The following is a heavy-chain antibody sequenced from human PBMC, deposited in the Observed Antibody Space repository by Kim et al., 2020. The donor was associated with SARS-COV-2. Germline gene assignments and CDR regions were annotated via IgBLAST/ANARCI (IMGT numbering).Heavy chain of an antibody. CDR3: ARAPTTMVRGVISSGFDY. CDR1: GGSISSGGYS. J-gene: IGHJ4*02. Sequence: SETLSLTCAVSGGSISSGGYSWSWIRQPPGKGLEWIGYIYYSGSTYYNPSLKSRVTISVDRSKNQFSLKLSSVTAADTAVYYCARAPTTMVRGVISSGFDYWGQGTLVTVSS. D-gene: IGHD3-10*01. CDR2: IYYSGST. V-gene: IGHV4-30-2*01.